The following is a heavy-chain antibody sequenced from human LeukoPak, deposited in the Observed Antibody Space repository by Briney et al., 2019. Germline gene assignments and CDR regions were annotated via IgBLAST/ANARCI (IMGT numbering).Heavy chain of an antibody. V-gene: IGHV1-69*04. CDR2: IIPILGIA. CDR1: GGTFSSYA. CDR3: ARGSYYDFWSGYYTALDY. Sequence: ASVKVSCKASGGTFSSYAISWVRQAPGQGLEWMGRIIPILGIANYAQKFQGRVTITADKSTSTAYMELSSLRSEDTAVYYCARGSYYDFWSGYYTALDYWGQGTLVTVSS. D-gene: IGHD3-3*01. J-gene: IGHJ4*02.